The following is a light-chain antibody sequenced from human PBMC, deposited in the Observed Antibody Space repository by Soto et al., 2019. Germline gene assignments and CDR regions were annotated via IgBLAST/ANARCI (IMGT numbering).Light chain of an antibody. J-gene: IGKJ4*01. CDR2: DAS. V-gene: IGKV1-39*01. CDR1: QSVFNH. Sequence: DVQMTQSPSSLSASVGDSVTITCRASQSVFNHLSWFQQRPGKGPKLLIYDASSLHAGVPSRFSESGYGTDFTLTISTVQPEDSAIYYCHQSSSTPLTFGGGTRVELK. CDR3: HQSSSTPLT.